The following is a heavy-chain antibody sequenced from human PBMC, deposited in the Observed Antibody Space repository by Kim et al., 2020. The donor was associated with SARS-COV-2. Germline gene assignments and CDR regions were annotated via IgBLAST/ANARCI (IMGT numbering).Heavy chain of an antibody. J-gene: IGHJ6*02. V-gene: IGHV3-20*04. CDR3: ARGRKQWLTYYYSYGMDV. Sequence: GGSLRLSCAASGFTFGDYGMSWVRQAPGKGLEWVSGINWNGGSTGYADSVKGRFTISRDNAKNSLYLQMNSLRAEDTALYYCARGRKQWLTYYYSYGMDVWGQGTTVTVSS. D-gene: IGHD6-19*01. CDR1: GFTFGDYG. CDR2: INWNGGST.